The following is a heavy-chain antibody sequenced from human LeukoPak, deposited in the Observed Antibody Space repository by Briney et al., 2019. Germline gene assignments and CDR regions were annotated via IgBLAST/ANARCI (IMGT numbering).Heavy chain of an antibody. CDR1: GVPISSFY. V-gene: IGHV4-59*01. Sequence: SETLSLTCTVSGVPISSFYWSWIRQPPGKGLEWIGYIYYSGSTNYNPSLKSRITISLDTSKNQFSLKLTSVTAADTAVYYCARDNLTGASRAFDYWGQGTLVTVSS. D-gene: IGHD4/OR15-4a*01. CDR2: IYYSGST. J-gene: IGHJ4*02. CDR3: ARDNLTGASRAFDY.